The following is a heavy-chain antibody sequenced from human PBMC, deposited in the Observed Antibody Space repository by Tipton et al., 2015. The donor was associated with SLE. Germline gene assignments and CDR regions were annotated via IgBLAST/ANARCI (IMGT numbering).Heavy chain of an antibody. CDR1: GGSISSYY. J-gene: IGHJ3*02. V-gene: IGHV4-59*08. CDR2: IYNSGNA. CDR3: ARGQGDAFDI. Sequence: TLSLTCTVSGGSISSYYWSWIRQPPGKGLEWIGYIYNSGNANYNPSLKSRATISVDTSKNQFSLKLSSVTAADTAVYYCARGQGDAFDIWGQGTMVTVSS.